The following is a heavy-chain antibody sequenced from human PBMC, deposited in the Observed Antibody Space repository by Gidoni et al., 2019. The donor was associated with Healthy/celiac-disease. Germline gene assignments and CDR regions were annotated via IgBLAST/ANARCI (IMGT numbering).Heavy chain of an antibody. CDR2: IYYSGST. V-gene: IGHV4-39*01. J-gene: IGHJ5*02. CDR3: AKGDIVVVVAATPTNNWFDP. CDR1: GGSISSSSYY. D-gene: IGHD2-15*01. Sequence: QLQLQESGPGLVKPSETLSLTCTVSGGSISSSSYYWGWIRQPPGKGLEGIGSIYYSGSTYYNPSLKSRVTISVETSKNQFSLKLSSVTAADTAVYYCAKGDIVVVVAATPTNNWFDPWGQGTLVTVSS.